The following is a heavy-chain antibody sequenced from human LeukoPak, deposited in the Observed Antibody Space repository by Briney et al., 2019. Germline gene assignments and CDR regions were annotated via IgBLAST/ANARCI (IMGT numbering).Heavy chain of an antibody. J-gene: IGHJ4*02. CDR3: AREILAPGKTHDY. CDR1: GFTFSNYW. Sequence: GGSLRLSCAASGFTFSNYWMHWVRQVPGKGLVWVSRINDDGSATFYADSVKGRFTISRDNAKNTLFLQINSLRAEDTAVYYCAREILAPGKTHDYWGQGTLVTVPS. V-gene: IGHV3-74*01. CDR2: INDDGSAT.